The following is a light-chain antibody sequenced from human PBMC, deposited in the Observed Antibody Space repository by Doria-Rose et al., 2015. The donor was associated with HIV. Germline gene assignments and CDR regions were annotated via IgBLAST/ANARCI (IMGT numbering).Light chain of an antibody. CDR1: QSISSW. CDR2: KAS. CDR3: QQYNSYPYT. J-gene: IGKJ2*01. Sequence: TQSPSTLSASVGDRVTITCRASQSISSWLAWYQQKPGKAPKLLIYKASSLESGVPSRFSGSGSGTEFTLTISSLQPDDFATYCCQQYNSYPYTFGQGTKLEIK. V-gene: IGKV1-5*03.